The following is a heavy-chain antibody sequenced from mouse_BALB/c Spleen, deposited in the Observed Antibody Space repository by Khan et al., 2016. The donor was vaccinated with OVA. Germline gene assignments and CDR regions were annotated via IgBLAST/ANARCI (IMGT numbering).Heavy chain of an antibody. J-gene: IGHJ2*01. V-gene: IGHV5-6-3*01. CDR3: ARMAITII. Sequence: EVELVESGGGLVQPGGSLKLSCAASGFTFSSYGMSWVRQTPDKRLELVATINSNGGSTYYQDSVKGRLTISRENAKNTLYLQMSSLKSEDTSMYYCARMAITIIWRHCTTLTVSS. D-gene: IGHD1-3*01. CDR1: GFTFSSYG. CDR2: INSNGGST.